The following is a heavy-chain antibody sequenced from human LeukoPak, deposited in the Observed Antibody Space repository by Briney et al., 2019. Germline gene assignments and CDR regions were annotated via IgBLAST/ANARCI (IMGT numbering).Heavy chain of an antibody. V-gene: IGHV4-59*01. CDR1: GVSISNYY. D-gene: IGHD3-22*01. CDR2: IFYSGST. Sequence: PSETLSLTCTVSGVSISNYYWSWIRQPPGKGLEWIGYIFYSGSTNDNPSLKSRVTISVDTSKNQFSLRLSSVTAADTAVYYCARARNYYDNSGYYYEGDAFDIWGQGTMVTVSS. J-gene: IGHJ3*02. CDR3: ARARNYYDNSGYYYEGDAFDI.